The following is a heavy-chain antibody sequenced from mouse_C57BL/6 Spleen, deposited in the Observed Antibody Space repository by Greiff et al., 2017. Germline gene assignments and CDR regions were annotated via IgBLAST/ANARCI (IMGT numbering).Heavy chain of an antibody. D-gene: IGHD4-1*01. Sequence: QVQLQQSGAELVKPGASVKISCKASGYAFSSYWMNWVKQRPGKGLEWIGQIYPGDGDTNYNGKVKGKATLTADKSSSTAYMQLSSLTSEDSAVYFCARGTVELGRVDYWGQGTTLTVSS. CDR1: GYAFSSYW. V-gene: IGHV1-80*01. J-gene: IGHJ2*01. CDR2: IYPGDGDT. CDR3: ARGTVELGRVDY.